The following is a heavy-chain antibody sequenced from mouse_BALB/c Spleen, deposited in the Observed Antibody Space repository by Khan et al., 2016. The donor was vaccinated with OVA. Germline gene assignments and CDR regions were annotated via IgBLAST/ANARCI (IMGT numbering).Heavy chain of an antibody. D-gene: IGHD2-10*01. Sequence: QIQLVQSGPELMKPGETVKFSCKASGYTFTNYGMNWVKQAPGKGLKWMGWINTYTGEPTYADDFKGRFAFSLDTSASTAYLQINNLKNEDTATYFCARPPYFSYVMVYWGQGTSVTVSS. J-gene: IGHJ4*01. CDR2: INTYTGEP. CDR3: ARPPYFSYVMVY. V-gene: IGHV9-3-1*01. CDR1: GYTFTNYG.